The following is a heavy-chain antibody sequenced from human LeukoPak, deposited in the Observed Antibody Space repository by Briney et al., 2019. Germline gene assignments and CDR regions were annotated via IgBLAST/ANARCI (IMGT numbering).Heavy chain of an antibody. CDR1: GFTFDDYA. V-gene: IGHV3-9*01. CDR3: ARDFKDLYYYDSSGYSPVDY. CDR2: ISWNSGSI. J-gene: IGHJ4*02. Sequence: GGSLRLSCAASGFTFDDYAMHWVRQAPGKGLEWVSGISWNSGSIGYADSVKGRFTISRDNAKNSLYLQMNSLRAEDTAVYYCARDFKDLYYYDSSGYSPVDYWGQGTLVTVSS. D-gene: IGHD3-22*01.